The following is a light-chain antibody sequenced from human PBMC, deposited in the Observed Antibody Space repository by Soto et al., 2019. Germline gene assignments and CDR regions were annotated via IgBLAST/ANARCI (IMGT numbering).Light chain of an antibody. CDR1: QTISSG. CDR3: QQYENLPT. Sequence: DIQMTQSRSTLSGAVGDRVTISVRASQTISSGLAWYQQKPGKAPKLLIYDASNLEAGVPSRFRGSGSGTDFTFTISRLQPEDIATYYCQQYENLPTFGQGTRLEIK. CDR2: DAS. V-gene: IGKV1-33*01. J-gene: IGKJ5*01.